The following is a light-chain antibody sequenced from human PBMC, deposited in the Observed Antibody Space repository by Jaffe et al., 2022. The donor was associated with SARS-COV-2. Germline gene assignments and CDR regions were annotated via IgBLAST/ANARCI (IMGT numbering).Light chain of an antibody. CDR1: QSVSTY. Sequence: DIQMTQSPSSLSASVGDRVTITCRASQSVSTYLNWYQQKPGRAPKLLIYASSTLQSGVPSRFSGSGSGTDFTLTIGSLQPEDSASYYCQQSYSAPWTFGQGTKVEIK. V-gene: IGKV1-39*01. J-gene: IGKJ1*01. CDR3: QQSYSAPWT. CDR2: ASS.